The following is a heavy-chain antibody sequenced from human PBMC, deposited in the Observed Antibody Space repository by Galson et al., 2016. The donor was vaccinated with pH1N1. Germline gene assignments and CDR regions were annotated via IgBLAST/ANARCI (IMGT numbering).Heavy chain of an antibody. CDR3: ARRQVGGTGTFDS. J-gene: IGHJ4*02. V-gene: IGHV4-39*01. CDR1: GGSISSSSYY. D-gene: IGHD1-26*01. CDR2: IYYSGST. Sequence: ETLSLTCTVSGGSISSSSYYWGWIRQPPGKGLEWIGSIYYSGSTYYTASLKSRVTIYVDTSKNQFSLKLNSVTAADTAVYYCARRQVGGTGTFDSWGQGTLVTVSS.